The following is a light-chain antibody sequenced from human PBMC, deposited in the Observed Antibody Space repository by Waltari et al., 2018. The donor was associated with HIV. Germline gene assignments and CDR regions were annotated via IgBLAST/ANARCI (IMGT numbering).Light chain of an antibody. CDR2: KDS. Sequence: SYSLTPPPSVSVSPGQTARLTCSGDALPKKYASWYQQKPGQAPVVVIYKDSERPSGIPERCSGSSSGTTVTLTISGVQAEDEADYYCQSADSSGTVIFGGGTKLTVL. CDR1: ALPKKY. V-gene: IGLV3-25*03. J-gene: IGLJ2*01. CDR3: QSADSSGTVI.